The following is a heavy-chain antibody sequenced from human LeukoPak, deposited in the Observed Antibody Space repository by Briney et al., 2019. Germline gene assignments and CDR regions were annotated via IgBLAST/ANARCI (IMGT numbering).Heavy chain of an antibody. CDR3: ARDSDGWVAAADRFDY. Sequence: GGSLRLSCAASGFTFSDYYMSWIRQAPGRGLEWVSYISSSGSTIYYADSVKGRFTISRDNAKNSLYLQMNSLRAEDTAVYYCARDSDGWVAAADRFDYWGQGTLVTVSS. CDR1: GFTFSDYY. V-gene: IGHV3-11*04. D-gene: IGHD6-13*01. J-gene: IGHJ4*02. CDR2: ISSSGSTI.